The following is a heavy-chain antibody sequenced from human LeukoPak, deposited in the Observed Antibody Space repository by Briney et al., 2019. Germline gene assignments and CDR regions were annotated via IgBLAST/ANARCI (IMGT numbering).Heavy chain of an antibody. Sequence: PGRSLRLSCAASGFTFSRYGMHWVRQAPGKGLEWVAVIWYDGSNKYYVDSVKGRFTISRDNSKNTLYLQMNSLRAEDTAVYYRARDRVGITGTIIGYGMDVSGQGTTVTVSS. J-gene: IGHJ6*02. CDR3: ARDRVGITGTIIGYGMDV. CDR1: GFTFSRYG. D-gene: IGHD1-7*01. V-gene: IGHV3-33*01. CDR2: IWYDGSNK.